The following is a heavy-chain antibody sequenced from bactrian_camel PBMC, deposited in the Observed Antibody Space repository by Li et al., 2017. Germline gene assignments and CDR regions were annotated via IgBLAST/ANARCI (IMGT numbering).Heavy chain of an antibody. CDR1: GFTFSSYD. Sequence: VESGGGLVQPGGSLRLSCAASGFTFSSYDMSWVRQAPGKGLERVSSISRGGGDTYYVDSVEGRFTISRDNAKNTLYLQLSSLETEVTAMYYCAARGIYVDGDFGYWGQGTQVTVS. V-gene: IGHV3S40*01. J-gene: IGHJ6*01. D-gene: IGHD5*01. CDR2: ISRGGGDT. CDR3: AARGIYVDGDFGY.